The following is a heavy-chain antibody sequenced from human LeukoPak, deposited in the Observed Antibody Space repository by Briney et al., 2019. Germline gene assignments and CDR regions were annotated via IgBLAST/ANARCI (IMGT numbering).Heavy chain of an antibody. D-gene: IGHD2-2*01. CDR3: AILGYCSSTSCLQFDP. CDR2: INPYSGGT. J-gene: IGHJ5*01. Sequence: ASVKVSCKASGYTFTGYYMHWVRQAPGQGLEWMGWINPYSGGTNYAQKSQGRFTMTRDTSISTAYMERSRLRSADTAVYYCAILGYCSSTSCLQFDPWGQGALVTVSS. CDR1: GYTFTGYY. V-gene: IGHV1-2*02.